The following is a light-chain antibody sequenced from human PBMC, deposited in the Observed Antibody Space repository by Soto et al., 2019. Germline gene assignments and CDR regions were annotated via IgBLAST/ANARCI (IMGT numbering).Light chain of an antibody. Sequence: EIVLTQSPGTLSWCPWERATLSCRASQSVGKYLVWYQQKPGQAPRLLIYGASTRATGIPARFSGSGSGTEFTLTISSLQSEDFAVYYCQQYNNWPPITFGQGTRLEIK. CDR1: QSVGKY. CDR2: GAS. CDR3: QQYNNWPPIT. J-gene: IGKJ5*01. V-gene: IGKV3-15*01.